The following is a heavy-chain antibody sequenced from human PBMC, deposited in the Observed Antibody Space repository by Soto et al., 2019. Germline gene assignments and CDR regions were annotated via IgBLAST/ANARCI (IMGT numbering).Heavy chain of an antibody. D-gene: IGHD3-3*01. Sequence: ASVEVSCKASGYTFASCARRCVRPAPGQRLEWMGWINAGDGNTKYSQKFQGRGTITRDTSASTAYMELSSLRSEDTAVYYCARDPDYDFWSGPYYFDYWGQGTLVTVSS. J-gene: IGHJ4*02. CDR2: INAGDGNT. CDR1: GYTFASCA. V-gene: IGHV1-3*01. CDR3: ARDPDYDFWSGPYYFDY.